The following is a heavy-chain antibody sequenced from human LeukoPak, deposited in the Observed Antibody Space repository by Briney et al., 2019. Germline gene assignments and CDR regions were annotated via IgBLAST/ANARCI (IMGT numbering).Heavy chain of an antibody. CDR1: GITFGNNW. V-gene: IGHV3-74*01. Sequence: AGGSLRLSCPASGITFGNNWMHWVRQGPGKALVWISRINSDGGGAIYADSVKGRFTVSRDNAKNTLYLQMNSLRAEDTAVYYCARDVPHNWFDTWGQGTLVTVSS. J-gene: IGHJ5*02. CDR2: INSDGGGA. CDR3: ARDVPHNWFDT.